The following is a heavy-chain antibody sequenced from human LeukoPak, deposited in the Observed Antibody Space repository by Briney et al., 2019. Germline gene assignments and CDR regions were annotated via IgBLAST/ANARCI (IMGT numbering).Heavy chain of an antibody. CDR3: AKGAARLSLFTSFDY. Sequence: GRSLRLSCAASGVTFDDYAMHWVRQAPGKGGEWVSGISWNSGSIGYADSAKGRFTISRDNAKNSLYLQMNSLRPEDMALYYCAKGAARLSLFTSFDYWGQGTLVTVSS. V-gene: IGHV3-9*03. CDR1: GVTFDDYA. J-gene: IGHJ4*02. D-gene: IGHD3-16*01. CDR2: ISWNSGSI.